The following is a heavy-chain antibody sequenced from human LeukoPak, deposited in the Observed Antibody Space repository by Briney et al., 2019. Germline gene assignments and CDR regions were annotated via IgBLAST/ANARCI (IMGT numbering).Heavy chain of an antibody. CDR1: GFTFDDYA. CDR3: AKDRGYDILTGYYLFDY. V-gene: IGHV3-9*01. CDR2: ISWNSGSI. D-gene: IGHD3-9*01. Sequence: PGGSLRLSCAASGFTFDDYAMHWVRQAPGKGLEWVSGISWNSGSIGYADSVKGRFTIPRDNAKNSLYLQMNSLRAEDTALYYCAKDRGYDILTGYYLFDYWGQGTLVTVSS. J-gene: IGHJ4*02.